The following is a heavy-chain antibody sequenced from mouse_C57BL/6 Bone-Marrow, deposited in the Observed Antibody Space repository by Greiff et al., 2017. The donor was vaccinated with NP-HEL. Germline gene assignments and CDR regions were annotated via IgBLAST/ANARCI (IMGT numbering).Heavy chain of an antibody. J-gene: IGHJ1*03. V-gene: IGHV1-69*01. D-gene: IGHD2-3*01. CDR1: GYTFTSYW. CDR3: ARWLLP. Sequence: VKLQQPGAELVMPGASVKLSCKASGYTFTSYWMHWVKQRPGQGLEWIGEIDPSDSYTNYNQKFKGKSTLTVDKSSSTAYMQLSSLTSEDSAVYYCARWLLPWGTGTTVTVSS. CDR2: IDPSDSYT.